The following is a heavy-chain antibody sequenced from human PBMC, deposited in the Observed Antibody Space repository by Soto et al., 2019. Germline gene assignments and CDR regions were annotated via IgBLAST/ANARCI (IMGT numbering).Heavy chain of an antibody. V-gene: IGHV1-46*01. Sequence: ASVKVSCKASGYTFTRDQIHWVLQAPGQGLEWTGMIDPSGGKTNYAQKFQGRVTMTRDTSTSTVYMALSSLRSEDTAIYFCGRVMRSLLSITALDTWGQGTLVTVSS. D-gene: IGHD3-10*01. CDR3: GRVMRSLLSITALDT. CDR1: GYTFTRDQ. J-gene: IGHJ5*02. CDR2: IDPSGGKT.